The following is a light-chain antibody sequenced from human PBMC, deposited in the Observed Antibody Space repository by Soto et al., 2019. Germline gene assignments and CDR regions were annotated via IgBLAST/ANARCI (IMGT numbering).Light chain of an antibody. V-gene: IGLV2-14*01. Sequence: LTQPASVSGSPGQSITISCTGTSSDVGDYKYVSWYQQHPGKAPKLMIYEVSNRPSGVSNRFSGSESGNTASLTISGLQAEDEADYYCSSYTSSTTPVYVFGSGTKLTVL. CDR1: SSDVGDYKY. CDR2: EVS. J-gene: IGLJ1*01. CDR3: SSYTSSTTPVYV.